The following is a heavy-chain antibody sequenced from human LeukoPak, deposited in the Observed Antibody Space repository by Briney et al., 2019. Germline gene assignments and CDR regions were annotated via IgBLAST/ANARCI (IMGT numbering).Heavy chain of an antibody. J-gene: IGHJ3*02. Sequence: SETLSLTCTVSSDSISGYYWSWIRQPPGKGLEWLGYIYSSGSTNYNPSLNSRVTISVDTSKNQFPLKLSSVTAADTAVYYCASLWPYQLSAFDIWGQGTMVTVSS. CDR1: SDSISGYY. CDR2: IYSSGST. V-gene: IGHV4-59*12. D-gene: IGHD2-2*01. CDR3: ASLWPYQLSAFDI.